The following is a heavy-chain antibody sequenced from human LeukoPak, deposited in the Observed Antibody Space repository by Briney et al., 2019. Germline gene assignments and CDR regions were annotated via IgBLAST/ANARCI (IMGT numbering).Heavy chain of an antibody. V-gene: IGHV1-18*01. CDR3: ARDYDILTGYPIFDY. CDR1: GYTFTSYG. J-gene: IGHJ4*02. D-gene: IGHD3-9*01. Sequence: GASVKVSCKASGYTFTSYGISWVRQAPGQGLEWMGWISGYNGKTNFAQKFQGRVTMTTDTSTSTAYMELRSLRSDDTAVYYCARDYDILTGYPIFDYWGQGTLVTVSS. CDR2: ISGYNGKT.